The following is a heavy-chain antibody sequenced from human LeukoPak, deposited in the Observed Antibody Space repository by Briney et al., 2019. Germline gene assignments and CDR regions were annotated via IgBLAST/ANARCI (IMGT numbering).Heavy chain of an antibody. CDR3: ERDLKGYKSILDY. D-gene: IGHD5-24*01. CDR1: GFTFSRYS. CDR2: ISSTSNHI. V-gene: IGHV3-21*01. Sequence: MTGGSLRLACAASGFTFSRYSMNWVRQAPGKGLEWVSFISSTSNHIYYADSVKGRFSVSRDNAKNSLYLQMSSLRSEDTAVYYCERDLKGYKSILDYWGQGTLVTVSS. J-gene: IGHJ4*02.